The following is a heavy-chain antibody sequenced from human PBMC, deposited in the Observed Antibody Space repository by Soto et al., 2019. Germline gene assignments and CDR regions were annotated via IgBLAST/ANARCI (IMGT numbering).Heavy chain of an antibody. D-gene: IGHD3-22*01. J-gene: IGHJ4*02. CDR2: IRAKAHGGTT. Sequence: LRLSCTASAINFAYYAMNWVRQVPGKGLEWVGFIRAKAHGGTTDYAASVKGRFTISRDDSKSIAYLQMNSLKNEDTALYYCTRAYDSSPLDYWGKGTLVTVSS. V-gene: IGHV3-49*04. CDR3: TRAYDSSPLDY. CDR1: AINFAYYA.